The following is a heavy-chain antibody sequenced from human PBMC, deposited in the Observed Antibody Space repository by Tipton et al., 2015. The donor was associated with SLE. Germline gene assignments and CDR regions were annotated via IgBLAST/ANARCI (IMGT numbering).Heavy chain of an antibody. CDR3: ARHRGNSYYYGMDV. J-gene: IGHJ6*02. D-gene: IGHD4-23*01. Sequence: AGLVKPSETLSLTCAVYGGSFSGYYWSWIRQPPGKGLEWIGEINHSGSTNYNPSLKSRVTVSLDTSKNQFSLKLSSVTAADTAVYYCARHRGNSYYYGMDVWGQGTTVTVSS. CDR2: INHSGST. V-gene: IGHV4-34*01. CDR1: GGSFSGYY.